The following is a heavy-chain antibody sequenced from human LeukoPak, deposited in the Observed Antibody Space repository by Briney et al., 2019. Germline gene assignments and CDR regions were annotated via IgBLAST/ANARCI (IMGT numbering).Heavy chain of an antibody. Sequence: ASVKVSCKASGYTFTSYGISWVRQAPGQGLEWMGWISAYNGNTNYAQKLQGRVTMTTDTSTSTAYMELRSLRSDDTAVYYCAREDRHTDYYYYYMDVWGKGTTVTVSS. J-gene: IGHJ6*03. CDR3: AREDRHTDYYYYYMDV. CDR1: GYTFTSYG. V-gene: IGHV1-18*01. D-gene: IGHD2-21*01. CDR2: ISAYNGNT.